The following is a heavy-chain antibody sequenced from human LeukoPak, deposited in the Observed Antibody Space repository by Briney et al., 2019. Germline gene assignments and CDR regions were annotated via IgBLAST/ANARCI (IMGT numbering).Heavy chain of an antibody. Sequence: PSETLSLTCTVSGCSISSGDYYWSCIRQPPGKGLEWIGYIYYSGSTYYNPALKSRVTISVDTSTNQFSLKLSSVTAADTAVYYCARGTAAAGTLGYWGQGTLVTVSS. CDR3: ARGTAAAGTLGY. CDR1: GCSISSGDYY. J-gene: IGHJ4*02. CDR2: IYYSGST. D-gene: IGHD6-13*01. V-gene: IGHV4-30-4*01.